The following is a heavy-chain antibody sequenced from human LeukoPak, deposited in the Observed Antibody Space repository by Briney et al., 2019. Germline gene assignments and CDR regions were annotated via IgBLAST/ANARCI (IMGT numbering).Heavy chain of an antibody. D-gene: IGHD6-13*01. V-gene: IGHV3-21*01. Sequence: GGSLRLSCAASGFTFSSYSMNWVRQAPGKWLECVSSISSSSSYIYYADSVKGRFTISRDNAKNSLYLQMNSLRAEDTAVYYCARDGSLVGVVWGKGTMVTVSS. CDR2: ISSSSSYI. CDR3: ARDGSLVGVV. J-gene: IGHJ6*04. CDR1: GFTFSSYS.